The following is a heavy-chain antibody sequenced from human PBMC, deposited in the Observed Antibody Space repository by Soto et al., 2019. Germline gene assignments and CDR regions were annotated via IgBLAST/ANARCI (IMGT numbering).Heavy chain of an antibody. CDR2: INAANGDT. D-gene: IGHD6-13*01. J-gene: IGHJ5*02. CDR1: GYTFTSYG. Sequence: VASVKVSCKASGYTFTSYGIHWVRQAPGQRLEWMGWINAANGDTKYSPKFQGRVTITRDTSASTADMELSSLRSEDTAVYYCVRRHVSATGIDWFDPWGQGTLVTVSS. V-gene: IGHV1-3*01. CDR3: VRRHVSATGIDWFDP.